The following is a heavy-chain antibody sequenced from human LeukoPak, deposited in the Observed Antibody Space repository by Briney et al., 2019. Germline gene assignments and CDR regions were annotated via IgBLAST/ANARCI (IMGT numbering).Heavy chain of an antibody. D-gene: IGHD2/OR15-2a*01. CDR3: ARDRLLRLQYGMDV. J-gene: IGHJ6*02. Sequence: ASVKVSCKASGYTFTSYYMHWVRQAPGQGLEWMGIINPSGSSTRYAQKFQGRVTMTSDTSTSTVYMELSSLRSEDTAVYYCARDRLLRLQYGMDVWGQGTTVTVSS. CDR2: INPSGSST. CDR1: GYTFTSYY. V-gene: IGHV1-46*01.